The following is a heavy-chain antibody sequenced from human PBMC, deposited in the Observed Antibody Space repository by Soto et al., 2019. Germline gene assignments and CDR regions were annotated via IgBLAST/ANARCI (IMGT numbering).Heavy chain of an antibody. CDR1: GFSFSSYD. CDR3: AKEDDLWTNGHFDI. J-gene: IGHJ3*02. CDR2: IDGSGDSA. D-gene: IGHD3-3*01. V-gene: IGHV3-23*01. Sequence: EVQLLESGGGWVQPGGSLRLSCAASGFSFSSYDMSWVRQAPGKGLEWVAGIDGSGDSAYYADSAKGRFTISRDNSKDTMYVQMNSLRSEDTAIYYCAKEDDLWTNGHFDIWGQGTLVTVSS.